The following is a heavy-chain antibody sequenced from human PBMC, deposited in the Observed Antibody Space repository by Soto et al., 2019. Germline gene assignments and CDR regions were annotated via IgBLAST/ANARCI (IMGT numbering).Heavy chain of an antibody. Sequence: EVQLLESGGGLVQPGGSLRLSCAASGFTFSSYAMSWVRQAPGKGLEWVSAISGSGGSTYYADSVKGRFTISRDNSKNTLCLQMNSLRAEDTAVYYCAKADIVVVVAATLLDYWGQGTLVTVSS. CDR1: GFTFSSYA. CDR2: ISGSGGST. V-gene: IGHV3-23*01. J-gene: IGHJ4*02. CDR3: AKADIVVVVAATLLDY. D-gene: IGHD2-15*01.